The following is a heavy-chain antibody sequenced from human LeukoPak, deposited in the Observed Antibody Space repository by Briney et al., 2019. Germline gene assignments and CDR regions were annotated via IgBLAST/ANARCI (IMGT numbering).Heavy chain of an antibody. V-gene: IGHV1-69*05. CDR2: IIPIFGTA. CDR3: ATGYSYGDLNY. Sequence: SVKVSCKASGGTFSSYAISWVRQAPGQGLEWMGGIIPIFGTANYAQKFQGRVTITTDESTSTAYMELSSLRSGDTAVYYCATGYSYGDLNYWGQGTLVTVSS. CDR1: GGTFSSYA. J-gene: IGHJ4*02. D-gene: IGHD4-17*01.